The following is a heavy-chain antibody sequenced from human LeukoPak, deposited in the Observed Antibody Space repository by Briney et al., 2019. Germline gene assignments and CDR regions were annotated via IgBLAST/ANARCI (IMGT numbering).Heavy chain of an antibody. CDR3: ARLSSGTLYLDY. V-gene: IGHV4-31*03. D-gene: IGHD6-6*01. Sequence: SQTLSLTCTVSGGSISSGGYYWSWIRQHPGKGLEWIGYIYYSGSTNYNPSLKSRVTISVDTSKNQFSLKLSSVTAADTAVYYCARLSSGTLYLDYWGQGTLVTVSS. J-gene: IGHJ4*02. CDR1: GGSISSGGYY. CDR2: IYYSGST.